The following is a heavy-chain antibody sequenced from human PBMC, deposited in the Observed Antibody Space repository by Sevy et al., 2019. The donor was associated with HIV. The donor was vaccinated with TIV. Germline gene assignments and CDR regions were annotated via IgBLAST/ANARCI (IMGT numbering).Heavy chain of an antibody. CDR2: IKKDGSEK. D-gene: IGHD1-26*01. CDR1: GFTFSNFW. V-gene: IGHV3-7*03. Sequence: GGSLRLSCAGSGFTFSNFWMTWVRQGPGKGLEWVANIKKDGSEKYYMDSVKGRFIISRDNAKNSLYLQMTSLRAEDTAVYYCARDCNSASCLWGLDVWGQGTTVTVSS. CDR3: ARDCNSASCLWGLDV. J-gene: IGHJ6*02.